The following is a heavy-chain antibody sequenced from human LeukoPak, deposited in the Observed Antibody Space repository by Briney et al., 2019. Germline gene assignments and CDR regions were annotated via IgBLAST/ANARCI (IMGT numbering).Heavy chain of an antibody. D-gene: IGHD2-15*01. V-gene: IGHV3-23*01. Sequence: PGGSLRLSCAASGFTFDRFAMSWVRQAPGKGLEWVSAISGLAGSTYYADSVKGRFIISRDNSKDALYLQMNNVRPEDTSVYYCAKGVVVMPATRFDSWGQGTRVTVSS. J-gene: IGHJ5*01. CDR1: GFTFDRFA. CDR3: AKGVVVMPATRFDS. CDR2: ISGLAGST.